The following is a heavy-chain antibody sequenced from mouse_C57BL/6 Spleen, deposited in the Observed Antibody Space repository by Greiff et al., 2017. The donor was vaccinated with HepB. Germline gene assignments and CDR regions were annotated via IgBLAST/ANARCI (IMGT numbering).Heavy chain of an antibody. D-gene: IGHD3-2*02. J-gene: IGHJ4*01. V-gene: IGHV1-55*01. CDR1: GYTFTSYW. CDR2: IYPGSGST. CDR3: ASSGSDPYYYAIDY. Sequence: QVQLQQPGAELVKPGASVKMSCMASGYTFTSYWITWVKQRPGQGLEWIGDIYPGSGSTNDNEKFKSKATLTVDTSASTAYMQLSSLTSEDSAVYYCASSGSDPYYYAIDYWGQGTSVTVSS.